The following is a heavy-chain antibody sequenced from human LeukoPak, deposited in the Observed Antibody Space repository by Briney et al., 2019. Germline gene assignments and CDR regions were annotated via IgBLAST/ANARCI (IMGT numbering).Heavy chain of an antibody. V-gene: IGHV4-39*01. J-gene: IGHJ4*02. CDR3: ARRPRTQRFLEWLLPFDY. Sequence: SETLSLTCTVSGGSISSSSYYWGWIRQPPGKGLEWIGSIYYSGSTYYNPSLKSRVTISVDTSKNQFSLKLSSVTAADTAVYYCARRPRTQRFLEWLLPFDYWGQGTLVTVSS. CDR1: GGSISSSSYY. D-gene: IGHD3-3*01. CDR2: IYYSGST.